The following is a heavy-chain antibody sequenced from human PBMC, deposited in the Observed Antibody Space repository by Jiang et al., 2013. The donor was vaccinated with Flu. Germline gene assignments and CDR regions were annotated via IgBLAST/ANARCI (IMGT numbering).Heavy chain of an antibody. J-gene: IGHJ4*02. CDR3: ARGLDNSKTGY. V-gene: IGHV4-34*01. D-gene: IGHD4-11*01. CDR1: GGSFSGYY. CDR2: INHSGST. Sequence: LLKPSETLSLTCAVYGGSFSGYYWSWIRQPPGKGLEWIGEINHSGSTNYNPSLKSRVTISVDTSKNQFSLKLTSVTAADTAVYYCARGLDNSKTGYWGQGTLVTVSS.